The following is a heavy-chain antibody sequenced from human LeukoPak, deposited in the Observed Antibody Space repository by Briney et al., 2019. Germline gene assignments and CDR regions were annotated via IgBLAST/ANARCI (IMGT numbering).Heavy chain of an antibody. V-gene: IGHV3-30*02. CDR3: AKEKMNTLVVVNY. CDR2: TGHDGRNE. CDR1: GFTFSNYG. Sequence: GGSLRLSCATSGFTFSNYGMHWVRQAPGKGLEWVAFTGHDGRNEYYADSVKGRFTISRDNSKGTLHLQMSSLREEDTALYYCAKEKMNTLVVVNYWGQGTLVTVSS. D-gene: IGHD3-22*01. J-gene: IGHJ4*02.